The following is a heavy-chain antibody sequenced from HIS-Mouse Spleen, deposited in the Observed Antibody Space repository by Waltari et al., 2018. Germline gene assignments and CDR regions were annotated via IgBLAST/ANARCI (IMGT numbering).Heavy chain of an antibody. CDR3: AREIPYSSSWYDWYFDL. D-gene: IGHD6-13*01. Sequence: QLQLQESGPGLVKPSETLSLTCTVSGGSISSSSYYWGWIRQPPGKGLEWIGGTNYSGSTYHNPSLKRRVTISVDTLKNQFSLKLGSVTAADTAVYYCAREIPYSSSWYDWYFDLWGRGTLVTVSS. CDR2: TNYSGST. J-gene: IGHJ2*01. CDR1: GGSISSSSYY. V-gene: IGHV4-39*07.